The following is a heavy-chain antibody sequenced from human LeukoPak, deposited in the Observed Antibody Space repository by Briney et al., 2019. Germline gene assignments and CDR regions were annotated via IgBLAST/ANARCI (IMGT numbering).Heavy chain of an antibody. Sequence: PSETLSLTCSVSGDSISSSNYYWSWIRQPPGKGLEWIGSIYYSGSTYYNPSLKSRVTISVDTSKNQFSLKLSSVTAADTAVYYCATRKDSGSHFLYYYMDVWGKGTTVTISS. CDR2: IYYSGST. V-gene: IGHV4-39*01. D-gene: IGHD1-26*01. J-gene: IGHJ6*03. CDR1: GDSISSSNYY. CDR3: ATRKDSGSHFLYYYMDV.